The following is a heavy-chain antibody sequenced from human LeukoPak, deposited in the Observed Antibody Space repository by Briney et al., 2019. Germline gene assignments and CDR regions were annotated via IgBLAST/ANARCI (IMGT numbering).Heavy chain of an antibody. Sequence: SETLSLTCTVSGGSISSSSYYWGWIRQPPGKGLEWIGSIYYSGSTYYNPSLKSRVTISVDTSKNQFSLKLSSVTAADTAVYYCARVVCSGGSCYSPTTFDYWGQGTLVTVSP. CDR3: ARVVCSGGSCYSPTTFDY. CDR1: GGSISSSSYY. CDR2: IYYSGST. V-gene: IGHV4-39*07. D-gene: IGHD2-15*01. J-gene: IGHJ4*02.